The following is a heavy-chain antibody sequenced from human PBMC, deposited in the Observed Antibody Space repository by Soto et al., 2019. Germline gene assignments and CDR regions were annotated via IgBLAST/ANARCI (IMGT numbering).Heavy chain of an antibody. CDR2: IIPIFGTA. Sequence: QVQLVQSGAEVKKPGSSVKVSCKASGGTFSSYAISWVRQAPGQGLEWMGGIIPIFGTANYAQKFQGRVTITADESTSTADMELSSLRSEDTAVYYCARGVASIAARPGIYYYYGMDVWGQGTTVTVSS. J-gene: IGHJ6*02. V-gene: IGHV1-69*01. D-gene: IGHD6-6*01. CDR1: GGTFSSYA. CDR3: ARGVASIAARPGIYYYYGMDV.